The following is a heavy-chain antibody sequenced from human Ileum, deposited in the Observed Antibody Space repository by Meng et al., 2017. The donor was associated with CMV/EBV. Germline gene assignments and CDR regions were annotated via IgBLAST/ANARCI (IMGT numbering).Heavy chain of an antibody. Sequence: CKSSGYTFSTYWLGWVRQMPGKGLEWMGIIYPDDSDIRYSPSCQGQVTISADKSISTAYLQWSSLKASDTAMYYCARHEYSGSRIVDYWGQGTLVTVSS. J-gene: IGHJ4*02. D-gene: IGHD6-6*01. CDR1: GYTFSTYW. CDR2: IYPDDSDI. V-gene: IGHV5-51*01. CDR3: ARHEYSGSRIVDY.